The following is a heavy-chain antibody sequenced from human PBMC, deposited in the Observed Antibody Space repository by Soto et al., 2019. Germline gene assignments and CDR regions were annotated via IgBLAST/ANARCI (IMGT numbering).Heavy chain of an antibody. CDR1: GGSISSYY. CDR3: ARYYYGSGSIRWFDP. D-gene: IGHD3-10*01. CDR2: IYYSGST. V-gene: IGHV4-59*08. Sequence: SETLSLTCTVSGGSISSYYWSWIRQPPGKGLEWIGYIYYSGSTNYNPSLKSRVTISVDTSKNQFSLKRSSVTAADTAVYYCARYYYGSGSIRWFDPWGQGTLVTVSS. J-gene: IGHJ5*02.